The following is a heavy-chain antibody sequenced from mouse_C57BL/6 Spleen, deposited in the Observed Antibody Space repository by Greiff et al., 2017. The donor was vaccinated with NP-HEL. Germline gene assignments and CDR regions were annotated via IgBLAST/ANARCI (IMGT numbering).Heavy chain of an antibody. CDR3: ARGGPYDGPDYFDY. D-gene: IGHD2-3*01. CDR1: GYTFTSYW. V-gene: IGHV1-61*01. CDR2: IYPSDSET. Sequence: QVQLQQPGAELVRPGSSVKLSCKASGYTFTSYWMDWVKQRPGQGLEWIGNIYPSDSETNYNQKFKDKATLTVDKSSSTAYMQLSSLTSEDSAVYYCARGGPYDGPDYFDYWGQGTTLTVSS. J-gene: IGHJ2*01.